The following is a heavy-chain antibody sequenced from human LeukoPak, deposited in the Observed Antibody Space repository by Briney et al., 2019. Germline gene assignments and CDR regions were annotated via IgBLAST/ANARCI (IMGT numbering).Heavy chain of an antibody. V-gene: IGHV1-2*02. Sequence: XTGYYXQWVXQAXGXXGEWRGGMNPKRGGTKDAQKFQGRVTMTRDTTISTAYMELSRLRSDDTAVYYCARNEFWSGSRWFDPWGQGTLVTVSS. CDR2: MNPKRGGT. CDR3: ARNEFWSGSRWFDP. J-gene: IGHJ5*02. CDR1: XTGYY. D-gene: IGHD3-3*01.